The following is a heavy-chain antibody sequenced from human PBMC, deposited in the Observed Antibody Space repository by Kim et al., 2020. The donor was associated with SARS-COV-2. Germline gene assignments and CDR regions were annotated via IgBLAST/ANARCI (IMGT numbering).Heavy chain of an antibody. J-gene: IGHJ4*03. CDR2: ISYDGSNK. CDR1: GFTFSSYA. Sequence: GGSLRLSCAASGFTFSSYAMHWVRQAPGKGLEWVAVISYDGSNKYYADSVKGRFTISRDNSKNTLYLQMNSLRAEDTAVYYCARDRDSSSWYSGYFDYWG. CDR3: ARDRDSSSWYSGYFDY. V-gene: IGHV3-30*04. D-gene: IGHD6-13*01.